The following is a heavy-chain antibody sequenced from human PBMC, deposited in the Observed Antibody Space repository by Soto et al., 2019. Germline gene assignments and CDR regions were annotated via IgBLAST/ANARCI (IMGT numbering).Heavy chain of an antibody. D-gene: IGHD3-9*01. Sequence: QVQLQQWGAGLLKPSETLSLTCAVYGGSFSGYYWSWIRQPPGKGLEWIGEINHSGSTNYNPSLKSRVTISVDTAKNQFSLKLSSVTAADTAVYYCAFGSAGTGHADYWGQGTLVTVSS. CDR2: INHSGST. CDR1: GGSFSGYY. V-gene: IGHV4-34*01. J-gene: IGHJ4*02. CDR3: AFGSAGTGHADY.